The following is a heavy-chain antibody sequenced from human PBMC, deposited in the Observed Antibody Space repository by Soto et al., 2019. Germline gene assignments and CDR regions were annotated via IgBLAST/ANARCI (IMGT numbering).Heavy chain of an antibody. D-gene: IGHD1-1*01. V-gene: IGHV1-18*01. CDR2: ISDHNVNT. J-gene: IGHJ4*02. CDR3: ARGRYGDY. CDR1: GYTFTSYG. Sequence: QVHLVQSVAEVKKPGASVKVSCKGSGYTFTSYGITWVRQAPGQGLEWMGWISDHNVNTNYAQKLQGRVTVTRDTSTSTAYMAPRSLRSDNTAVYYCARGRYGDYWGQGALVTVSS.